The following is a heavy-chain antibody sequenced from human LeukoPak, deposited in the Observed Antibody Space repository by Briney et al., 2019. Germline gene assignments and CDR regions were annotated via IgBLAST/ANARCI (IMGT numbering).Heavy chain of an antibody. CDR3: ARVLYQWSVATNYSDY. CDR1: GYTFTSYS. J-gene: IGHJ4*02. Sequence: ASVKVSCKASGYTFTSYSMHWVRQAPGQRLEWMGWINAGNGNTKYSQKFQDRVTITRDTSASTAHMELSSLRSEDTAVYYCARVLYQWSVATNYSDYWGQGTLVTVSS. V-gene: IGHV1-3*01. D-gene: IGHD5-12*01. CDR2: INAGNGNT.